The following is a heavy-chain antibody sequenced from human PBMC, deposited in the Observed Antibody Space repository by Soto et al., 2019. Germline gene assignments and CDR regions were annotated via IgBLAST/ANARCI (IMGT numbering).Heavy chain of an antibody. D-gene: IGHD3-3*01. CDR2: IHYSGST. J-gene: IGHJ4*02. V-gene: IGHV4-59*01. CDR1: GDSISTFY. CDR3: VRVRSNLFDY. Sequence: SETLSLTCTVSGDSISTFYWSWIRQPPGKGLEWIGYIHYSGSTNYNPSLKSQVIISVDTSKNQFSLKLSSVTAADTAVYFCVRVRSNLFDYWGQGTLVTVSS.